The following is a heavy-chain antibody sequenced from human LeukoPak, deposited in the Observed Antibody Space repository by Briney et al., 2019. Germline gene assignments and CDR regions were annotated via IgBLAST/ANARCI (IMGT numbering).Heavy chain of an antibody. V-gene: IGHV1-69*13. CDR1: GGTFSSYA. D-gene: IGHD3-9*01. CDR3: ASYDIYPPHRFDP. J-gene: IGHJ5*02. Sequence: ASVKVSCKASGGTFSSYAISWVRQAPGQGLEWMGGIIPIFGTANYAQKFQGRVTITADESTSTAYMELSSLRSEDTAVYSCASYDIYPPHRFDPWGQGTLVTVSS. CDR2: IIPIFGTA.